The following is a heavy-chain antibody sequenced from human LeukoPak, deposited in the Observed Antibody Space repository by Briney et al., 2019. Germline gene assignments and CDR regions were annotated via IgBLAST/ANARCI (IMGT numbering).Heavy chain of an antibody. V-gene: IGHV1-2*02. CDR1: GYTFIGYY. D-gene: IGHD3-10*01. CDR2: INPNSGGT. Sequence: ASVKVSCKASGYTFIGYYMHWVRQAPGQGLEWMGWINPNSGGTNYAQKFQGRVTMNRDTSISTAYMELSRLRSDDTAVYYCARDWNSELLWFGELSHPYYYYYYGMDVWGQGTTVTVSS. J-gene: IGHJ6*02. CDR3: ARDWNSELLWFGELSHPYYYYYYGMDV.